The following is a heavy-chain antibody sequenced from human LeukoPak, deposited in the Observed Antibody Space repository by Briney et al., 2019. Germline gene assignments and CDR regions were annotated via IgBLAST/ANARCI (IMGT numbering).Heavy chain of an antibody. Sequence: ASVKVSCKASGYTFTSYYMHWVRQAPGQGLEWMGIINPSGGSTSYAQKFQGRVTITADKSTSTAYMELSSLRSEDTAVYYCARDGPYGGHDYWGQGTLVTVSS. V-gene: IGHV1-46*01. CDR2: INPSGGST. CDR3: ARDGPYGGHDY. CDR1: GYTFTSYY. J-gene: IGHJ4*02. D-gene: IGHD4/OR15-4a*01.